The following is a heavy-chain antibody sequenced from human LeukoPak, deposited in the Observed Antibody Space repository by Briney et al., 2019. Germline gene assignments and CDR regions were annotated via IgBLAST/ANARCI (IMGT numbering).Heavy chain of an antibody. CDR3: VTDAVAARRPDGYYYMDV. CDR1: GYTFTGYY. J-gene: IGHJ6*03. D-gene: IGHD6-6*01. V-gene: IGHV1-69-2*01. CDR2: VDPEDGEA. Sequence: ASVKVSCKVSGYTFTGYYMHWVQQAPGKGLEWMGLVDPEDGEAIYAEKFQGRVTITADTSTDTAYMELSSLRSEDTAVYYCVTDAVAARRPDGYYYMDVWGKGTTVTVSS.